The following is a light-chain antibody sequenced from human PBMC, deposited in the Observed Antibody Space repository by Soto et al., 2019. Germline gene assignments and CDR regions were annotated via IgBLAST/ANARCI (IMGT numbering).Light chain of an antibody. V-gene: IGKV3-20*01. CDR2: GAS. Sequence: EIVITQSPATLSVSTGERATLSCRASHSFRSSLAWYQQKPGQAPRLLIYGASSRATGIPDRFSGSGSGTDFTLTISRLEPEDFAVYYCQQYGSNWPLTFGGGTKVDI. CDR1: HSFRSS. J-gene: IGKJ4*01. CDR3: QQYGSNWPLT.